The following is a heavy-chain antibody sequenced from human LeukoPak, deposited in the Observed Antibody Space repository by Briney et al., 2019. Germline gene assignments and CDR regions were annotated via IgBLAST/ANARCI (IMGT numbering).Heavy chain of an antibody. D-gene: IGHD3-22*01. V-gene: IGHV3-30*04. CDR1: GFTFSSYA. CDR2: ISSDGSNK. J-gene: IGHJ3*02. CDR3: AKIRGAAMIVVVYDAFDI. Sequence: GGSLRLSCAASGFTFSSYAMHWVRQAPGKGLEWVAFISSDGSNKYYADSVKGRFSISRDNSKNTLFLQMNSLRAEDTAVYYCAKIRGAAMIVVVYDAFDIWGQGTMVTVSS.